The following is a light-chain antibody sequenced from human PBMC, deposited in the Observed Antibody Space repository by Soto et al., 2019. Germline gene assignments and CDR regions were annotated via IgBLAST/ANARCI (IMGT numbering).Light chain of an antibody. Sequence: DIQMTHSPSTLSASVGDRVTITCRASQSISSWLAWYQQKPGKAPKLLIYKASNLESGVPSRFSGSGSGTEFTLSISSLQPDDFATYYCQQYNSYWTFGQGTKV. CDR3: QQYNSYWT. CDR2: KAS. V-gene: IGKV1-5*03. CDR1: QSISSW. J-gene: IGKJ1*01.